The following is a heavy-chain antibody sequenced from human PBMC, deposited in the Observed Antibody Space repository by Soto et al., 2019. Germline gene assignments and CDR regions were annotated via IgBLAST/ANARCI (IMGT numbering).Heavy chain of an antibody. D-gene: IGHD1-1*01. CDR3: ASWHEREHAYDV. CDR2: LYDVFGS. Sequence: DVQPVESGGGLIQPGESLRLSCAAFGLTVSGTKYVAWVRQAPGKGLEWVSALYDVFGSFYADSVKGRFTTSSDRSESTVYLQMNDLRPDDTAVYYCASWHEREHAYDVWGQGTTVIVSS. CDR1: GLTVSGTKY. V-gene: IGHV3-53*01. J-gene: IGHJ3*01.